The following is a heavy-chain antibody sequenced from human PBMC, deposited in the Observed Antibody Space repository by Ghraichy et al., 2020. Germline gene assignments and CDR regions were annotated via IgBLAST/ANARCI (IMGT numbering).Heavy chain of an antibody. CDR1: GGSISSSSYY. V-gene: IGHV4-39*07. J-gene: IGHJ4*02. CDR3: ARRGDSSGYYYFYFDY. D-gene: IGHD3-22*01. Sequence: SETLSLTCTVSGGSISSSSYYWGWIRQPPGKGLEWIGSIYYSGSTYYNPSLKSRVTISVDTSKNQFSLKLSSVTAADTAVYYCARRGDSSGYYYFYFDYWGQGTLVTVSS. CDR2: IYYSGST.